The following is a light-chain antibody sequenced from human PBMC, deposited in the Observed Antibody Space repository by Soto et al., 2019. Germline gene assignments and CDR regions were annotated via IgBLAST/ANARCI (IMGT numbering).Light chain of an antibody. CDR1: SSDVGGYNY. CDR3: SSYTSTTTRV. Sequence: QSALTQPASVSGSPGQSITISCTGTSSDVGGYNYVSWYQQHPGKGPKLMIYEVSNRPSGVSNRFSGSKSGNTATLTISELQAEDEADYYCSSYTSTTTRVFGTGTKVTVL. CDR2: EVS. J-gene: IGLJ1*01. V-gene: IGLV2-14*03.